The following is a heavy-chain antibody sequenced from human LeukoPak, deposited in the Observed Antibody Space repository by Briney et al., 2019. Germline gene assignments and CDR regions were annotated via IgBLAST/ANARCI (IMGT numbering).Heavy chain of an antibody. CDR2: ISSNGGST. V-gene: IGHV3-64*01. CDR1: GFTFSSYA. Sequence: GGSLRLSCAASGFTFSSYAMHWVRQAPGKGLEYVSAISSNGGSTYYANSVKGRFTISRDNSKNTLYLQMGSLRAEDVAVYYCARGRPPAVWGQGTTVTVSS. CDR3: ARGRPPAV. J-gene: IGHJ6*02.